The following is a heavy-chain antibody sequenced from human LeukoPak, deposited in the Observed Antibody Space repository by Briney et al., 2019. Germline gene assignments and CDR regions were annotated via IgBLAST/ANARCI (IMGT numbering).Heavy chain of an antibody. CDR2: ISGSGGST. CDR1: GFTFSSYA. Sequence: GGSLRLSCAASGFTFSSYAMSWVRQAPGKGLEWVSAISGSGGSTYYADSVKGRFTISRDNSKNTLYLQMNSLRAEDTAVYYCAREPRPGLSSGWYLAYWGQGTLVTVSS. J-gene: IGHJ4*02. D-gene: IGHD6-19*01. V-gene: IGHV3-23*01. CDR3: AREPRPGLSSGWYLAY.